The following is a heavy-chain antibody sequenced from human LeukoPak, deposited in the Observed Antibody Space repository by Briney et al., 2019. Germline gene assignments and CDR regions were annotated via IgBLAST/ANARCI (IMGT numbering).Heavy chain of an antibody. J-gene: IGHJ4*02. CDR2: IYHSGST. Sequence: PSQTLSVTCAVPGGSISRGGYSWSWIRQPPGMGREWIGYIYHSGSTYSNPSLKSPVTISVDRSKNQFSLKLSSVTAADTAVYYCAREITMVRGGPAGFDYWGQGTLVTVSS. CDR1: GGSISRGGYS. CDR3: AREITMVRGGPAGFDY. V-gene: IGHV4-30-2*01. D-gene: IGHD3-10*01.